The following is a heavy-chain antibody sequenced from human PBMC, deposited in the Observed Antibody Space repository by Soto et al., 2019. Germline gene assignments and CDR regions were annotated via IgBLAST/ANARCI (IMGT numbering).Heavy chain of an antibody. CDR1: GYSFTSYW. CDR2: IDPSDSYT. J-gene: IGHJ6*02. CDR3: ARRQYDFWSGYVYGMDV. D-gene: IGHD3-3*01. V-gene: IGHV5-10-1*01. Sequence: GESLKISCKGSGYSFTSYWISWVRQMPGKGLEWMGRIDPSDSYTNYSPSFQGHVTTSADKSISTAYLQWSSLKASDTAMYYCARRQYDFWSGYVYGMDVWGQGTTVTVSS.